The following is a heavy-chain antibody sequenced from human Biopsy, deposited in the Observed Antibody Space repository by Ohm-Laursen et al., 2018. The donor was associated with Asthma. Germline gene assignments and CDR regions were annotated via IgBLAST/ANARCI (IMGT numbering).Heavy chain of an antibody. CDR2: VSYSFEYSGST. CDR1: GGSISGYY. V-gene: IGHV4-59*07. D-gene: IGHD4-23*01. J-gene: IGHJ4*02. CDR3: SRNKIDDGIYFDD. Sequence: PSDTLSLTCSVSGGSISGYYWSWIRQAPGKGLEWIGYVSYSFEYSGSTNYNPSLKSRVTISVDTSKNQFSLTLSSVTAADTAIYYCSRNKIDDGIYFDDWGLGTLVTVSS.